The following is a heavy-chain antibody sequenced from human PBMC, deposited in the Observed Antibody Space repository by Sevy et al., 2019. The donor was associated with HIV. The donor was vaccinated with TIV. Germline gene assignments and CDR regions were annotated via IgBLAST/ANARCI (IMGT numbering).Heavy chain of an antibody. V-gene: IGHV4-59*12. D-gene: IGHD1-26*01. J-gene: IGHJ4*02. CDR2: IYYSGST. Sequence: SETLSLTCTVSGGSISSYYWSWIRQPPGKGLEWIGYIYYSGSTNYNPSLKSRVTISVDTSKNQFSLKLSSVTAADTAVYYCARWRWELQFDYWDQGTLVTVSS. CDR3: ARWRWELQFDY. CDR1: GGSISSYY.